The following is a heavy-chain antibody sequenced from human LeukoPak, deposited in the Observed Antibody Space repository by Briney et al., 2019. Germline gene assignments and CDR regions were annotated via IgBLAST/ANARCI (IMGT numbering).Heavy chain of an antibody. CDR3: ARDYNWNPPDY. Sequence: WGSLRLSCAASGFTFSSHWMHWVRPAPGKGLVWVSRIDSDGRITTYADCVKGRFTISRDNAKNTLYLQMNTLRDEDTAVYYCARDYNWNPPDYWGQGTLVTVSS. J-gene: IGHJ4*02. V-gene: IGHV3-74*01. CDR2: IDSDGRIT. D-gene: IGHD1-1*01. CDR1: GFTFSSHW.